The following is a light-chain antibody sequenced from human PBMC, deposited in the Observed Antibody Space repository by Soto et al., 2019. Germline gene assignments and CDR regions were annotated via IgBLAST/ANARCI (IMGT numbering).Light chain of an antibody. Sequence: EIVMTQSPATLSVSPGERATLSCRASQSVSSNLAWYQQKPGQAPRLLIYGASTRATGIPARLSGSGSGTEVTLTISSLQSEDFAVYYCQQYNNWPRRFGQGTKVEIK. J-gene: IGKJ1*01. CDR1: QSVSSN. CDR3: QQYNNWPRR. CDR2: GAS. V-gene: IGKV3-15*01.